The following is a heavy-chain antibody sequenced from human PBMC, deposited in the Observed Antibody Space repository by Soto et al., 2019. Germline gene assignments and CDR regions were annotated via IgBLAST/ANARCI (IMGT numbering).Heavy chain of an antibody. D-gene: IGHD3-16*01. J-gene: IGHJ4*02. V-gene: IGHV3-23*01. CDR2: ISGSGGNT. Sequence: EVQLLESGGGLVQPGGSLRLSCAASGFTFSSYAMSWVRQAPGKGREWVSAISGSGGNTYYADSLKGRFTISRDNSKNTLYLPMNSLRAEVTAVYYWATAGGRCGGSFESWGQGTLVTVSS. CDR3: ATAGGRCGGSFES. CDR1: GFTFSSYA.